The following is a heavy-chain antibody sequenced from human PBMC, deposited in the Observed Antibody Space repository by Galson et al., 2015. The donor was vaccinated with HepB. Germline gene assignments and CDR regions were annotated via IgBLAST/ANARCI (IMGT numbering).Heavy chain of an antibody. CDR2: ISGSGGST. V-gene: IGHV3-23*01. CDR3: AKGEQLDRFDY. Sequence: SLRLSCAASGFTFSSYDMHWVRQATGKGLEWVSAISGSGGSTYYADSVKGRFTISRDNSKNTLYLQMNSLRAEDTAVYYCAKGEQLDRFDYWGQGTLVTVSS. D-gene: IGHD6-6*01. J-gene: IGHJ4*02. CDR1: GFTFSSYD.